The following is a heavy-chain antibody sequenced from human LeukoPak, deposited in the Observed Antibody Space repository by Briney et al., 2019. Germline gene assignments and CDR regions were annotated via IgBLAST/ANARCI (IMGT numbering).Heavy chain of an antibody. Sequence: GGSLRLSCEASGFTFSNYWMRWVRQAPEKGLEWMANIKPDGSVKQYVDSMKGRFTISRDNAKNSLYLQMNSLRAEHTAVYYCASVWDDGGFEYWGQGILVTVSS. J-gene: IGHJ4*02. CDR2: IKPDGSVK. CDR3: ASVWDDGGFEY. D-gene: IGHD4-23*01. V-gene: IGHV3-7*01. CDR1: GFTFSNYW.